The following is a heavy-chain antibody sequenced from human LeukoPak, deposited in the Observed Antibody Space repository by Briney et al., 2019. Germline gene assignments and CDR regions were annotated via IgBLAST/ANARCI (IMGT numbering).Heavy chain of an antibody. CDR2: IGGSGVDT. V-gene: IGHV3-23*01. J-gene: IGHJ4*02. CDR3: AKPICCSNNSRRVPGVYCFDY. Sequence: GGSLRLSCAASGFTFSSYWMHWVRQAPGKGLEWVSAIGGSGVDTFYADSVKGRFTISRDNSKNTLYLQPNSLRADDTAVYYRAKPICCSNNSRRVPGVYCFDYWGQGTLVTVSS. CDR1: GFTFSSYW. D-gene: IGHD2-8*01.